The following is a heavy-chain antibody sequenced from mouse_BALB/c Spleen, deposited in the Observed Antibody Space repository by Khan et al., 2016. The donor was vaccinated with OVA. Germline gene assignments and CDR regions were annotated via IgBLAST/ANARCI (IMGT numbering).Heavy chain of an antibody. Sequence: EVQLVESGPGLVKPSQSLSLTCTVTGYSITSDYAWNWIRQLPGNKLEWMGFICYSGNTNYNPSLKSRISITRDTSKNQFFLQLNSVTTEDTATDYCARVYGGDFDYWGQGTTLTVSS. J-gene: IGHJ2*01. D-gene: IGHD1-1*01. CDR2: ICYSGNT. CDR3: ARVYGGDFDY. CDR1: GYSITSDYA. V-gene: IGHV3-2*02.